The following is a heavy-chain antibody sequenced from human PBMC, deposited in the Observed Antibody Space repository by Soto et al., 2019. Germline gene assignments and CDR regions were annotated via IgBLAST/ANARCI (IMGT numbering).Heavy chain of an antibody. D-gene: IGHD6-13*01. J-gene: IGHJ3*02. V-gene: IGHV1-2*04. Sequence: ASVKVSCKASGYTFTGYYMHWVRQAPGQGLEWMGWINPNSGGTDYAQKFQGWVTMTRDTSISTAYMELSRLRSDDTAVYYCARDRIPTAAGPPIDAFDIWGQGTXVTVSS. CDR3: ARDRIPTAAGPPIDAFDI. CDR1: GYTFTGYY. CDR2: INPNSGGT.